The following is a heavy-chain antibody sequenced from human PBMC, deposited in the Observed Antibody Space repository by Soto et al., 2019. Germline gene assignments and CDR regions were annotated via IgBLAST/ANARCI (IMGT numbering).Heavy chain of an antibody. Sequence: GASVKVSCKASGGTFSSYTISWVRQAPGQGLEWMGRIIPILGIANYAQKFQGRVTITADKSTSAAYMELSSLRSEDTAVYYCARRRRHDAFDIWGQGTMVTVSS. CDR2: IIPILGIA. V-gene: IGHV1-69*02. CDR3: ARRRRHDAFDI. J-gene: IGHJ3*02. CDR1: GGTFSSYT.